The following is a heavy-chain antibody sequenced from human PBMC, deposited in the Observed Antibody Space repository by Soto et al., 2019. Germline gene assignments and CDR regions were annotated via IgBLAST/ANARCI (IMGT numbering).Heavy chain of an antibody. CDR2: ISYEESKK. J-gene: IGHJ4*02. CDR3: ARSVAVAGLDY. V-gene: IGHV3-30-3*01. Sequence: PGGSLRLSCAASGFTFSGYAIDWVRQAPGKGLEWVTVISYEESKKYYADSVKGRFTISRDSSKNTVYLQMNSLRPEDTAIYYCARSVAVAGLDYWGQGTLVTVSS. CDR1: GFTFSGYA. D-gene: IGHD6-19*01.